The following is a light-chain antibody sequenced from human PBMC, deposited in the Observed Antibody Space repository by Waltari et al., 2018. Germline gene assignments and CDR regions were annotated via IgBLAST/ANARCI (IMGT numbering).Light chain of an antibody. CDR2: DDN. CDR3: QVWDNDSDHVV. V-gene: IGLV3-21*02. Sequence: SYVVTQAPSVSLAPGQTARITCVADKIVSKSVHWYLQRPGEAPLLVVFDDNKRPSGIPERLAGTNSGNTATLISSRVEAGDEADYFCQVWDNDSDHVVFGGGTKLTVL. J-gene: IGLJ2*01. CDR1: KIVSKS.